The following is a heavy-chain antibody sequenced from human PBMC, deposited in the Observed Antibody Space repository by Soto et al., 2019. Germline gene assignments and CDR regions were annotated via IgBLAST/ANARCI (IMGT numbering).Heavy chain of an antibody. J-gene: IGHJ6*01. CDR2: SIPIFRTA. CDR3: ARGGQHRKASYDYEMDV. V-gene: IGHV1-69*01. Sequence: QVQLVQSGAEVKKPGSSVKVSCKASGGTFSSYSISWVRQAPGQGLEWMGGSIPIFRTANYAQKFQGRVTITADESTRTVYMELSSLRSEDTAVYYCARGGQHRKASYDYEMDVWGQGTTVTVSS. CDR1: GGTFSSYS. D-gene: IGHD6-13*01.